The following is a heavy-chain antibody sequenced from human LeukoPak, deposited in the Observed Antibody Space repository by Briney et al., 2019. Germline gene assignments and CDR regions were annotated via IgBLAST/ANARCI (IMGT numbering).Heavy chain of an antibody. CDR2: ISAYNGNT. CDR3: ARDQDYYDSSGYTHANY. V-gene: IGHV1-18*01. D-gene: IGHD3-22*01. CDR1: GYTFTSYG. Sequence: ASVKVSCKASGYTFTSYGISWVRQAPGQGLEWMGWISAYNGNTNYAQKLQGRVTMTTDTSTSTAYMKLRSLRSDDTAVYYCARDQDYYDSSGYTHANYWGQGTLVTVSS. J-gene: IGHJ4*02.